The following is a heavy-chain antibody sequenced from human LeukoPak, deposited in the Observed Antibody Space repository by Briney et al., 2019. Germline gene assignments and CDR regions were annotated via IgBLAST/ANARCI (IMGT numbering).Heavy chain of an antibody. CDR2: ISGSGGST. CDR3: AKTGAGYYYMDV. V-gene: IGHV3-23*01. Sequence: GGSLRLSCAASGFTFSSYAMSWVRQAPGKGLEWVSAISGSGGSTYYADSVKGRLTISRDNSKNTLYLQMNSLRAEDTAVYYCAKTGAGYYYMDVWGKGTTVTVSS. CDR1: GFTFSSYA. J-gene: IGHJ6*03. D-gene: IGHD7-27*01.